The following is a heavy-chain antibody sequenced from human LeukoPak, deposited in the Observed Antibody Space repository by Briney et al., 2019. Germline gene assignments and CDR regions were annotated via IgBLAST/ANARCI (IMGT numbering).Heavy chain of an antibody. CDR3: ARREVGAHPFDY. CDR2: ITTSSDTI. J-gene: IGHJ4*02. D-gene: IGHD1-26*01. Sequence: GGSLRLSCAASGFTFSSYNMNWVRQAPGKGLERVSYITTSSDTIYYADSVKGRLTISRDNAKNSLYLQMNSLRAEDTAVYYCARREVGAHPFDYWGQGTLVTVSS. CDR1: GFTFSSYN. V-gene: IGHV3-48*01.